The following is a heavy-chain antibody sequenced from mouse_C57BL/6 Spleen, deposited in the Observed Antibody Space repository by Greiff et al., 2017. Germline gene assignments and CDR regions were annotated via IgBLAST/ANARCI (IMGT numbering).Heavy chain of an antibody. CDR1: GYTFTSYW. D-gene: IGHD4-1*01. Sequence: QVQLQQPGAELVKPGASVKLSCKASGYTFTSYWMQWVKQRPGQGLEWIGEIDPSDSYTNYNQKFKGKATLTADTASSTAYMLLSSLTSEDSAVNYCARFCTGVFDDWGKGTTLTVSS. J-gene: IGHJ2*01. CDR2: IDPSDSYT. V-gene: IGHV1-50*01. CDR3: ARFCTGVFDD.